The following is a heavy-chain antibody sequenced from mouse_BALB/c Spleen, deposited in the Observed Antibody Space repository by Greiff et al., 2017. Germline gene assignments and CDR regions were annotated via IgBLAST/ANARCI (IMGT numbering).Heavy chain of an antibody. D-gene: IGHD2-4*01. CDR2: IYPGSGST. CDR1: GYTFTSYW. J-gene: IGHJ3*01. Sequence: QVQLQQSGAELAKPGASVKMSCKASGYTFTSYWINWVKLRPGQGLEWIGDIYPGSGSTNYNEKFKSKATLTVDTSSSTAYMQLSSLASEDSALYYCARTLFDYDDDYWGQGTLVTVSA. V-gene: IGHV1-55*01. CDR3: ARTLFDYDDDY.